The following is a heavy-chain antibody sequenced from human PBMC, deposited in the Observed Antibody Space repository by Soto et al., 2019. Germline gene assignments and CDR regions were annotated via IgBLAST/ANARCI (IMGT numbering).Heavy chain of an antibody. V-gene: IGHV3-23*01. CDR3: AKELMLAAGSWLTSDQPYYGMDV. CDR2: IIGSGVRT. Sequence: VGSLSLSCAASGFTSSHYAMSWVRQAPGKGLEWVSSIIGSGVRTYYADSVQGRFTISRDNSKNMLYLQMDSLRAEDTAIYYCAKELMLAAGSWLTSDQPYYGMDVWGQGTTVTVSS. J-gene: IGHJ6*02. D-gene: IGHD6-13*01. CDR1: GFTSSHYA.